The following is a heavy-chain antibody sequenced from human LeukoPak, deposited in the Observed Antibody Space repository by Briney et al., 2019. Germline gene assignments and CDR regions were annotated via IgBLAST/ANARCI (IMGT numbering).Heavy chain of an antibody. D-gene: IGHD3-16*01. CDR1: GGSFSDYS. CDR2: INHSGST. V-gene: IGHV4-34*01. Sequence: SETLSLTCAVYGGSFSDYSWSWFRQTPEKGLEWIGEINHSGSTNYNPSLKSRVIMSVDTSKNQFSVKLRSVTAADTAVYYCARHGVVTWFDPWGQGTLVTVSS. CDR3: ARHGVVTWFDP. J-gene: IGHJ5*02.